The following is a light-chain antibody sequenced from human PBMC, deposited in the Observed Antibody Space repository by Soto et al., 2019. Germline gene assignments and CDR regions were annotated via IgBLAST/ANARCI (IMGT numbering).Light chain of an antibody. CDR1: SSNIGSNT. Sequence: QSVLTQPPSASGTPGQRVTISCSGSSSNIGSNTVNWYQKLPGTAPKLLISNNNHRPSGVPDRFSGSKSGTSASLAISGLQSEDETDYYCAAWDDGLDGVLFGGGTKLTVL. V-gene: IGLV1-44*01. CDR2: NNN. CDR3: AAWDDGLDGVL. J-gene: IGLJ3*02.